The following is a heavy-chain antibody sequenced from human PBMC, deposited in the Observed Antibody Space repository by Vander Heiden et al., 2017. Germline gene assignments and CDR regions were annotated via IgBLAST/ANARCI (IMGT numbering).Heavy chain of an antibody. CDR3: ARDSYDTSGYDLQYYGLDV. D-gene: IGHD3-22*01. Sequence: EVQLLESGGGLVKPGGSLRRCCAASGFTFSTSSMKWVRQAPGKGLGWVSSISTSSAYIHYADSVKGRFTISRDNAKNSLYLLMSSLRAEDTALYYCARDSYDTSGYDLQYYGLDVWGQGTAVTVSS. J-gene: IGHJ6*02. CDR2: ISTSSAYI. CDR1: GFTFSTSS. V-gene: IGHV3-21*02.